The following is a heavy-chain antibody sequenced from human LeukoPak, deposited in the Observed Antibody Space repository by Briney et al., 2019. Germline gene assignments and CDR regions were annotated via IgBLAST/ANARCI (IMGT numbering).Heavy chain of an antibody. CDR2: TYSGGST. Sequence: GGSLRLSCAASGFTVSNKYMSWVRQAPGKGLEWVSVTYSGGSTFYADSVKGRFTISRDNSKNTLCLQMNNLRAEDTAVYYCAREAGYDYVTNWFDPWGQGTLVTVSS. V-gene: IGHV3-53*01. CDR3: AREAGYDYVTNWFDP. J-gene: IGHJ5*02. D-gene: IGHD3-16*01. CDR1: GFTVSNKY.